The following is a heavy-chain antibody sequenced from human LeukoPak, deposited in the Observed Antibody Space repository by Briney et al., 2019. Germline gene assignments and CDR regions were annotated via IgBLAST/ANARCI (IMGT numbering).Heavy chain of an antibody. CDR3: ARDCSGGSCYGAFDI. Sequence: KTSEALSLTCAVYGGSFSGYYWSWIRQPPGKGLEWIGEINHSGSTNYNPSLKSRVTISVDTSENRFSLKLSSVTATDTAVYYCARDCSGGSCYGAFDIWGQGTMVTVSS. CDR2: INHSGST. J-gene: IGHJ3*02. D-gene: IGHD2-15*01. V-gene: IGHV4-34*01. CDR1: GGSFSGYY.